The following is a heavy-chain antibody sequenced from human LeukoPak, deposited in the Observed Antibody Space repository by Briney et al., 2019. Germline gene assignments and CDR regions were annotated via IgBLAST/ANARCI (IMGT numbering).Heavy chain of an antibody. Sequence: PGGSLRLSCAASGSTFSSYEMNWVSQAPGKGLEWVSYISSSGSTIYYAASVKGRFTISRDNAKNSLYLQMNSLRAEDTAVYYCARGLVGATGGLDGAFDIWGQGTMVTVSS. D-gene: IGHD1-26*01. CDR3: ARGLVGATGGLDGAFDI. J-gene: IGHJ3*02. CDR1: GSTFSSYE. V-gene: IGHV3-48*03. CDR2: ISSSGSTI.